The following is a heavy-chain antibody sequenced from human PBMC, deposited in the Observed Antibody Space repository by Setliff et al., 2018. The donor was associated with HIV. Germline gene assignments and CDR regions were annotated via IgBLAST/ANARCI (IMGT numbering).Heavy chain of an antibody. J-gene: IGHJ4*02. CDR2: ISSSSSYI. V-gene: IGHV3-21*04. D-gene: IGHD4-4*01. CDR1: GFTFSSYS. Sequence: GSLRLSCAASGFTFSSYSMNWVRQAPGKGLEWVSSISSSSSYIYYADSVKARFTISRDNAKNSLYLQMNSLRAEDTAMYYCTKTQTVITVYGPFDSWGQGTPVTVS. CDR3: TKTQTVITVYGPFDS.